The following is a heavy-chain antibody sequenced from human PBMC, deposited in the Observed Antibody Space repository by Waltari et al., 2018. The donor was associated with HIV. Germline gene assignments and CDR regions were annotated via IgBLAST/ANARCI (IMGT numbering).Heavy chain of an antibody. CDR2: IRGGGET. CDR3: VKDSGRAADVFDL. Sequence: QMLESGGGLVEPGGSLRLSCAASGFIFTYFAMDWVRQAPGKGLEWVSAIRGGGETFYADSVKGRFTISRDNSKNTLYLQMNSLRADDAAVYYCVKDSGRAADVFDLWGQGTMVTVSS. V-gene: IGHV3-23*01. J-gene: IGHJ3*01. D-gene: IGHD3-10*01. CDR1: GFIFTYFA.